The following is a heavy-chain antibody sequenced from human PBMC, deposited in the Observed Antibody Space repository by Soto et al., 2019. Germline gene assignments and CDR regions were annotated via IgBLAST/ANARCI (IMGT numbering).Heavy chain of an antibody. CDR1: GYSISSGYY. CDR3: ARDQEKQIVLDDAFDI. V-gene: IGHV4-38-2*02. D-gene: IGHD6-6*01. J-gene: IGHJ3*02. Sequence: SETLSLTCAVSGYSISSGYYWGWIRQPPGKGLEWIGSIYHSGSTYYNPSLKSRVTISVDTSKNQFSLKLSSVTAADTAVYYCARDQEKQIVLDDAFDIWGQGTMVTVSS. CDR2: IYHSGST.